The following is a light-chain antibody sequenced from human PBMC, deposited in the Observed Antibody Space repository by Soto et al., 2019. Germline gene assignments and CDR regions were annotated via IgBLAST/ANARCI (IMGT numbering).Light chain of an antibody. CDR3: QQYNNWPIT. CDR2: AAS. J-gene: IGKJ5*01. CDR1: QTVSIF. V-gene: IGKV1-6*01. Sequence: IQMTQSPSSLSASVGDRVTITCRASQTVSIFLNWYQHKPGKAPKLLIYAASSLQSGVPSRFSGSGSGTDFTLTISSLQSEDFAVYYCQQYNNWPITFGQGTRLEI.